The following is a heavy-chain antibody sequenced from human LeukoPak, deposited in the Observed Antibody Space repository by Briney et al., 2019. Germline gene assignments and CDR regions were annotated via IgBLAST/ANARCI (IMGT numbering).Heavy chain of an antibody. Sequence: PGGSLRLSCAASGFTFSSYAMSWVRQAPGKGLEWVSVISGSGGNTYYAESVKGRLTISRDNSKNTLYVQMKSLRVDDTAVYYCAKDRGEGTDYYDSVDYGMDVWGQGTTVTVSS. D-gene: IGHD3-22*01. CDR2: ISGSGGNT. CDR3: AKDRGEGTDYYDSVDYGMDV. J-gene: IGHJ6*02. V-gene: IGHV3-23*01. CDR1: GFTFSSYA.